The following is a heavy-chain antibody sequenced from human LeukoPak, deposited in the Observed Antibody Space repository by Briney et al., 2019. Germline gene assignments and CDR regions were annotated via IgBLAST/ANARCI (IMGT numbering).Heavy chain of an antibody. V-gene: IGHV4-61*01. CDR1: GGSVSSGSYY. CDR3: ARDARVCTNGVCYGMDV. D-gene: IGHD2-8*01. CDR2: IYYSGST. Sequence: PSETLSLTCTVSGGSVSSGSYYWSWIRQPPGKGLEWIVYIYYSGSTNYNPSLKSRVTISVDTSKNQFSLKLSSVTAADTAVYCCARDARVCTNGVCYGMDVWGQGTTVTVSS. J-gene: IGHJ6*02.